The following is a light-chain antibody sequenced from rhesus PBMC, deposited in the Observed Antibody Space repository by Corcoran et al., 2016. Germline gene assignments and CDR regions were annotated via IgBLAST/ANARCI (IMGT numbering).Light chain of an antibody. V-gene: IGLV2-23*01. CDR1: NSDVGSYNY. CDR3: NSYAGSNTYI. J-gene: IGLJ1*01. Sequence: AALTQPPSVSGSPGQSVTISCTGTNSDVGSYNYVSWYQQSPGKAPKLIIYDLNRRPSGVLDRSSGSKAGNTASLTTPGLQAEDEADYCCNSYAGSNTYIFGIGTRLTVL. CDR2: DLN.